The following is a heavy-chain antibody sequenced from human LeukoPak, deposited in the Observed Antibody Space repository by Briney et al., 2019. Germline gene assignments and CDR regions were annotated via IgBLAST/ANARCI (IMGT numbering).Heavy chain of an antibody. D-gene: IGHD6-13*01. V-gene: IGHV4-59*12. CDR2: IYYSGST. CDR3: ARESSGSSWYIDY. Sequence: SETLSLTCTVSGGSISSYYWSWIRQPPGKGLEWIGYIYYSGSTYYNPSLKSRVTISVDTSNNQFSLKLSSVTAADTAVYYCARESSGSSWYIDYWGQGTLVTVSS. CDR1: GGSISSYY. J-gene: IGHJ4*02.